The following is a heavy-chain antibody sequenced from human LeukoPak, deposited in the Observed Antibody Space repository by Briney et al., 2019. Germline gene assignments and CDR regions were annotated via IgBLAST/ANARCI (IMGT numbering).Heavy chain of an antibody. V-gene: IGHV4-34*01. CDR2: INHRGST. J-gene: IGHJ6*03. CDR1: GGSFSVYY. CDR3: ARQPGSGAGYMDV. Sequence: SETLSLTCAVYGGSFSVYYWSWIRQPPGKGLEWIGEINHRGSTNHHPSLKSRVTISVDTSKNQFSLKLSSVTAADTAVYYCARQPGSGAGYMDVWGKGTTVTVSS. D-gene: IGHD1-14*01.